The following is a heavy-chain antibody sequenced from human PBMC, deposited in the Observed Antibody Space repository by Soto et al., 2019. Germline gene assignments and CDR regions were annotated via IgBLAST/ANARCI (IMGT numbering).Heavy chain of an antibody. Sequence: GESLKISCKGSGYSFTSYWISWVRQMPGKGLEWMGRIDPSDSYTNYSPSFQGHVTISADKSISTAYLQWSSLKASDTAMYYCAAFHHYYSMDVWGQRTTVSVSS. CDR3: AAFHHYYSMDV. CDR2: IDPSDSYT. V-gene: IGHV5-10-1*01. J-gene: IGHJ6*02. CDR1: GYSFTSYW.